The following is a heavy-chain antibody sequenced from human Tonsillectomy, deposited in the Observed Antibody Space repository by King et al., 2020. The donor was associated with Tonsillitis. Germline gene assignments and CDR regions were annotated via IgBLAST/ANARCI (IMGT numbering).Heavy chain of an antibody. CDR1: GFVFGNYV. V-gene: IGHV3-23*04. CDR3: AKVNYDILTHFDY. Sequence: QLVQSGGGLVQPGGSRGLSCAASGFVFGNYVMNWVRQAPGKGLEWVSTISGSGVSTYYADSVKGRFTISRDNSKNTLYLQMNGLRAEDTAVYYCAKVNYDILTHFDYWGQGTLVTVSS. CDR2: ISGSGVST. J-gene: IGHJ4*02. D-gene: IGHD3-9*01.